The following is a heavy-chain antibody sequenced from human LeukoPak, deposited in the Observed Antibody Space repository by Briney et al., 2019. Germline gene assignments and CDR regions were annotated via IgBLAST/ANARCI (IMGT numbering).Heavy chain of an antibody. D-gene: IGHD6-13*01. CDR1: GGSISSYY. J-gene: IGHJ2*01. CDR3: ARSGYSSSWYWYFDL. Sequence: SETLSLTCTVFGGSISSYYWSWIRQPAGKGLEWIGRIYTSGSTNYNPSLKSRVTMSVDTSKNQFSLKLSSVTAADTAVYYCARSGYSSSWYWYFDLWGRGTLVTVSS. V-gene: IGHV4-4*07. CDR2: IYTSGST.